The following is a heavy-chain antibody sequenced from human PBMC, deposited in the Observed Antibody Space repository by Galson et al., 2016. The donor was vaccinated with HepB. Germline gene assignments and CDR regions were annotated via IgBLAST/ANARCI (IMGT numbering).Heavy chain of an antibody. V-gene: IGHV3-21*01. CDR1: GFTFSLSQ. CDR3: ARDRGSYRVRYGMDV. D-gene: IGHD1-26*01. CDR2: ISTTGTNL. Sequence: ALRLPRAASGFTFSLSQTVWVRQAPGQGLEWISSISTTGTNLFSADSVKGRFTISRDNANSSLSLQMKSLRAEDTAVYYCARDRGSYRVRYGMDVWGQGTTVTVSS. J-gene: IGHJ6*02.